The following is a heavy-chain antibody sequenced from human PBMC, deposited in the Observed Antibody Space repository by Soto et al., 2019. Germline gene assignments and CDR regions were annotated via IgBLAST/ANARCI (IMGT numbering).Heavy chain of an antibody. V-gene: IGHV3-33*01. CDR2: IWYDGSNK. D-gene: IGHD4-17*01. Sequence: QVQLVESEGGVVQPGRSLRLSCAASGFTFSSYGMHWVRQAPGKGLEWVAVIWYDGSNKYYADSVKGRFTISRDNSKNTLYLQMNSLRAEDTAVYYCARWVGPTGLVDYWGQGTLVTVSS. J-gene: IGHJ4*02. CDR1: GFTFSSYG. CDR3: ARWVGPTGLVDY.